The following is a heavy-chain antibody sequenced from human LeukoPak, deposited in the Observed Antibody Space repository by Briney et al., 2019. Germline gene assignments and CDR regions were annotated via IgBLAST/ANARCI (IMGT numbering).Heavy chain of an antibody. CDR3: AKDFLTLKMLAGVP. D-gene: IGHD2-8*01. V-gene: IGHV3-23*01. J-gene: IGHJ5*02. CDR2: ISTSGGDT. CDR1: GFTLTNLA. Sequence: GGSLRLSCTASGFTLTNLAMTWVRQAPGKGLEWVSAISTSGGDTYHADSVKGRFTISRDNSKNTLYLQMNSLRPEDTAVYYCAKDFLTLKMLAGVPWGQGTLVTVSS.